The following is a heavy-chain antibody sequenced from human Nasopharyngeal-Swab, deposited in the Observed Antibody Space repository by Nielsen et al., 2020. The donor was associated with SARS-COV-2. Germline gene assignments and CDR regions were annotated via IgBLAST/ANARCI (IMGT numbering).Heavy chain of an antibody. Sequence: WIRQPPGKGLEWIGEIYHSGSTNYNPSLKSRVTISVDTSKNQFSLKLSSVTAADTAVYYCARARGRDSLDTMVQGVIIEGATDYGMDVWGQGTTVTVSS. CDR3: ARARGRDSLDTMVQGVIIEGATDYGMDV. CDR2: IYHSGST. J-gene: IGHJ6*02. D-gene: IGHD3-10*01. V-gene: IGHV4-34*01.